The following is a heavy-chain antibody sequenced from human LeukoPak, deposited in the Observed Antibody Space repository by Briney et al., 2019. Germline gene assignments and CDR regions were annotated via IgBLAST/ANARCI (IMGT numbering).Heavy chain of an antibody. D-gene: IGHD6-13*01. V-gene: IGHV1-18*01. CDR3: ARTGDIGAAAEFDY. J-gene: IGHJ4*02. Sequence: ASVKVSCKASGYTFTSYGISWVRQAPGQGLEWMGWISAYNGNTNYAQKLQGRVTITRDTSASTAYMELSSLRSEDTAVYYCARTGDIGAAAEFDYWGQGTLVTVSS. CDR1: GYTFTSYG. CDR2: ISAYNGNT.